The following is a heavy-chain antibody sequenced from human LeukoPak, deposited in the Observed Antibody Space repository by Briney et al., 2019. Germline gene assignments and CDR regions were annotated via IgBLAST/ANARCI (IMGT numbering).Heavy chain of an antibody. CDR3: ARAHGSGWDYFDY. Sequence: SQTLSLTCAVSGVSLSSGAYIWSWIRQHPGKGLEWVGFISYSGTTYYTPSPKSRLTSSKDTSQNPFSLTLSSVTATHTRVYYCARAHGSGWDYFDYWGQGTLVTVS. D-gene: IGHD6-19*01. J-gene: IGHJ4*02. CDR1: GVSLSSGAYI. CDR2: ISYSGTT. V-gene: IGHV4-31*11.